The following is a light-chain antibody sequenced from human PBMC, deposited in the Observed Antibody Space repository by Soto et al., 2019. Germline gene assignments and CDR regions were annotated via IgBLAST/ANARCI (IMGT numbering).Light chain of an antibody. CDR3: ATWDDSLSGPV. CDR1: SSNVGSSF. J-gene: IGLJ2*01. CDR2: TNN. V-gene: IGLV1-47*01. Sequence: QSALTQPPSASGTPGQTVTISCSGSSSNVGSSFLYWYQQLPGTAPKLLIYTNNQRPSGVPDRFSASKSGASASLAISGLRSEDEADYYCATWDDSLSGPVFGGGTQLTVL.